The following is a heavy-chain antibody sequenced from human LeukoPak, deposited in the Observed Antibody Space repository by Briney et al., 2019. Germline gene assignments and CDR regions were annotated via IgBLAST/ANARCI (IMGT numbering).Heavy chain of an antibody. CDR1: GGSISSSSYY. J-gene: IGHJ4*02. CDR2: IYYSGST. D-gene: IGHD4-17*01. V-gene: IGHV4-39*01. CDR3: ARSRYADYVGPFDY. Sequence: SETLSLTCTVSGGSISSSSYYWGWIRQPPGKGLEWTGSIYYSGSTYYNPSLKSRVTISVDTSKNQFSLKLSSVTAADTAVYYCARSRYADYVGPFDYWGQGTLVTVSS.